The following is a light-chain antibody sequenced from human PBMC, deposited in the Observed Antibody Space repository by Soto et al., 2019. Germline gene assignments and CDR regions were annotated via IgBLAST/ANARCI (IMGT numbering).Light chain of an antibody. J-gene: IGKJ2*01. CDR2: AAS. Sequence: AIQMTQSPSSLSASVGDRVTITCRASQGIRNDLGWYQQRPGKAPKLLLYAASSLQTGVPSRFSGSGSGTDFTLPINSLQPEDFATYYCLQDYSYPRTFGQGTKLEIK. CDR1: QGIRND. V-gene: IGKV1-6*01. CDR3: LQDYSYPRT.